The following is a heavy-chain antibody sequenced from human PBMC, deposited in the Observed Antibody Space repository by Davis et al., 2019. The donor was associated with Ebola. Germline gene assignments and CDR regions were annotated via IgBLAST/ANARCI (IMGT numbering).Heavy chain of an antibody. J-gene: IGHJ6*02. Sequence: GRSLRPSWQRLGYSSTIYWTGCVRQMPGKGLEWIGIILPGDSDTRYSPSFHGQVTISADKSISTAYLQWSSLKASDTAVYYCARRNQYQLLRFDVWGQGTTVTVSS. CDR2: ILPGDSDT. D-gene: IGHD2-2*01. V-gene: IGHV5-51*01. CDR1: GYSSTIYW. CDR3: ARRNQYQLLRFDV.